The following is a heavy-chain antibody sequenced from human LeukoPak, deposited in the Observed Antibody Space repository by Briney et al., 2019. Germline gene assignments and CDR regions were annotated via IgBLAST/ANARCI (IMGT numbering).Heavy chain of an antibody. V-gene: IGHV4-39*01. CDR3: ARLGYSYGQVDY. CDR1: GGSISSSSYY. D-gene: IGHD5-18*01. Sequence: KASETLSLTCTVSGGSISSSSYYWGWIRQPPGKGLEWIGSIYYSGSTYYNPSLKSRVTISVDTSKNQFSLKLSSVTAADTAVYYCARLGYSYGQVDYWGQGTLVTVSS. CDR2: IYYSGST. J-gene: IGHJ4*02.